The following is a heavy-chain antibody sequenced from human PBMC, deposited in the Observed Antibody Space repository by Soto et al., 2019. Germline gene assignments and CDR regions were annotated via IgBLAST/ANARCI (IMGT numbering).Heavy chain of an antibody. J-gene: IGHJ3*02. D-gene: IGHD6-19*01. CDR2: IIPIFGTA. CDR1: GGTFSSYA. Sequence: QVQLVQSGAEVKKPGSSVKVSCKASGGTFSSYAISWVRQAPGQGLEWMGGIIPIFGTANYAQKFQGRVTITADESTSSAYMELSSLRSEATAVYYCAGSVHQWLVLVRAFDIWCQGTMVTVSS. CDR3: AGSVHQWLVLVRAFDI. V-gene: IGHV1-69*01.